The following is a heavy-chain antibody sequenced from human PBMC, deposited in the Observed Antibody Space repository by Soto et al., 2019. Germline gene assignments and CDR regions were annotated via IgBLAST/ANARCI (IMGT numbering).Heavy chain of an antibody. CDR1: GFTFENYA. Sequence: GGSLRLSCVASGFTFENYAMSWVRQSPGKGLEWVSAISGSGGTTYYSDSVKGRFTISRDNSKNTVYLQMNDLRVEDAAEYFCAKDSWAIFGVPAGEYYAMDVWGQGTTVTVSS. D-gene: IGHD3-3*01. CDR2: ISGSGGTT. CDR3: AKDSWAIFGVPAGEYYAMDV. J-gene: IGHJ6*02. V-gene: IGHV3-23*01.